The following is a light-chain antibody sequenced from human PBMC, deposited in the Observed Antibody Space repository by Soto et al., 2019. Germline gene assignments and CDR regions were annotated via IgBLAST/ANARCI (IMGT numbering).Light chain of an antibody. CDR2: DAS. V-gene: IGKV3-20*01. J-gene: IGKJ1*01. Sequence: IVLTQSPDTLSLSPGERATLSCGASQSVNNYYLAWYQQKPGQAPRLLIYDASTRATGIPDRFSGSGSGTDFTLTISRLEPEDFAVNYCQQYGSSPTFGQGTKVEIK. CDR1: QSVNNYY. CDR3: QQYGSSPT.